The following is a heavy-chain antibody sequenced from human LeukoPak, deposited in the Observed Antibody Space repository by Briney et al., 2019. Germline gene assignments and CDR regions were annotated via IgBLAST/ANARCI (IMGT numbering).Heavy chain of an antibody. CDR2: ISSRSSTI. CDR3: AKEGPVGAAFEY. V-gene: IGHV3-48*02. Sequence: PGGSLRLSCAASGFMFSSYSMNWVRQAPGKGLEWVSYISSRSSTIYYADSVKGRFTISRDNAKDSLYLQMNSLRDEDTAVYYCAKEGPVGAAFEYWGQGTLVTVLS. D-gene: IGHD1-26*01. CDR1: GFMFSSYS. J-gene: IGHJ4*02.